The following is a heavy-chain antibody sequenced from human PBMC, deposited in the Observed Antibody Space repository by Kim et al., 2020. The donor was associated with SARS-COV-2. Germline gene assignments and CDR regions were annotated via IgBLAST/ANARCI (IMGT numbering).Heavy chain of an antibody. CDR3: ARNNYCSGGSCYSWGGWCDP. V-gene: IGHV4-39*01. Sequence: SETLSLTCTVSGGSISSSSYYWGWLPPPPGKGLVWIGSFIYSGSTYSNSSLKSPVTISVDTSKNQLSLQLSSAAAADTAVYYCARNNYCSGGSCYSWGGWCDPWGPGTLGTVSS. CDR2: FIYSGST. D-gene: IGHD2-15*01. CDR1: GGSISSSSYY. J-gene: IGHJ5*02.